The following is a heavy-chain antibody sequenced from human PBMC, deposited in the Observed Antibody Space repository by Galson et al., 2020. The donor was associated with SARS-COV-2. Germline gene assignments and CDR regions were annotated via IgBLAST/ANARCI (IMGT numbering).Heavy chain of an antibody. CDR1: GFTFSSYA. J-gene: IGHJ6*02. D-gene: IGHD3-10*01. CDR2: ISGSGGST. V-gene: IGHV3-23*01. Sequence: GGSLRLSCAASGFTFSSYAMSWVRQAPGKGLEWVSAISGSGGSTYYADSVKGRFTISRDNSKNTLYLQMNSLRAEDTAVYYCAKKPVGSGSYFDRRNYYYGMDVWGQGTTVTVSS. CDR3: AKKPVGSGSYFDRRNYYYGMDV.